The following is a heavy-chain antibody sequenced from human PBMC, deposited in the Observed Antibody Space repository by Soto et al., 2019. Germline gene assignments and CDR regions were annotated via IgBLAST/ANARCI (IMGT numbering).Heavy chain of an antibody. J-gene: IGHJ3*02. Sequence: PSETLSLTCTVSGGSISSSSYYWGWIRQPPGKGLEWIGSIYYSGSTYYNPSLKSRVTISVDTSKNQFSLKLSSVTAADTAVYYCASLPGIGYSSVTDAFDIWGQGTMVTVSS. CDR1: GGSISSSSYY. CDR2: IYYSGST. D-gene: IGHD6-19*01. CDR3: ASLPGIGYSSVTDAFDI. V-gene: IGHV4-39*01.